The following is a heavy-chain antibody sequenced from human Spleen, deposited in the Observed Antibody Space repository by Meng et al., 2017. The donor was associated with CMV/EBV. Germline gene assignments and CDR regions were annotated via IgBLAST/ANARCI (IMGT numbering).Heavy chain of an antibody. CDR2: IIPILGIS. CDR1: GGTFGNYA. J-gene: IGHJ4*02. Sequence: QVQLVQSGAEVKKSGSSVKVSCKASGGTFGNYAMNWVRQAPGQGLEWMGGIIPILGISNYAQKFQGRVTATADKSTRTAYMELSSLTSEDTAVYYCARGSGYLNPFDYWGQGTLVTVPQ. V-gene: IGHV1-69*10. CDR3: ARGSGYLNPFDY. D-gene: IGHD5-12*01.